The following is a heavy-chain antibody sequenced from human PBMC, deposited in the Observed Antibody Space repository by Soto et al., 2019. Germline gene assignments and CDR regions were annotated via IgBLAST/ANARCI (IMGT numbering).Heavy chain of an antibody. D-gene: IGHD1-26*01. J-gene: IGHJ4*02. V-gene: IGHV1-18*04. CDR2: VRAYNRNT. CDR1: GYTFSNYG. CDR3: ARDRQWEQLPY. Sequence: QVRLEQSGPEVKKPWASMKVSCRASGYTFSNYGSTWVRQAPGQGLEWMGWVRAYNRNTNYAQTFEDRVTMTTDTSKGTADMELRSLTSDDTAVYFCARDRQWEQLPYWGQGTQVTVSS.